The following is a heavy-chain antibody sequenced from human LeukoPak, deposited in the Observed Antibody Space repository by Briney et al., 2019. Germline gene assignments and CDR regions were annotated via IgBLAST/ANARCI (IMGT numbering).Heavy chain of an antibody. Sequence: GGSLRLSCAASGLTFSTSGMHWVRQAPGKGLEWLATIWSDGSNKYYADSVKGRFTISRDNSKSTVSLQMNSLRAEETAVYYCARDRAVRDLDHWGQGTLVTVSS. CDR3: ARDRAVRDLDH. J-gene: IGHJ4*02. V-gene: IGHV3-33*01. CDR1: GLTFSTSG. CDR2: IWSDGSNK. D-gene: IGHD1-26*01.